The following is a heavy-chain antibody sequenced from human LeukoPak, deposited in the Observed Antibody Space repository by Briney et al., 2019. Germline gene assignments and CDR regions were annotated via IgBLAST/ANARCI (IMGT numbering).Heavy chain of an antibody. CDR2: IYSGGST. J-gene: IGHJ4*02. V-gene: IGHV3-53*04. CDR3: ARANIWFGELSLDC. CDR1: GFTVSSNY. D-gene: IGHD3-10*01. Sequence: GGSLRLSCAASGFTVSSNYMSWVRQAPGKGLEWVSVIYSGGSTYYADSVKGRFTISRHNSKNTLYLQMNSLRAEDTAVYYCARANIWFGELSLDCWGQGTLVTVSS.